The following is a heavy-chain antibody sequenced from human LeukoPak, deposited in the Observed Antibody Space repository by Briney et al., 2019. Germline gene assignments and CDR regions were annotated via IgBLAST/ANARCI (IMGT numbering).Heavy chain of an antibody. D-gene: IGHD3-22*01. V-gene: IGHV4-59*08. Sequence: SETLSVTRTVSLASIRSSYWSWLRPPPGKGLECMGYIYYTGSTNSTPSLKSRVTVSVDASKNRFSLKLNSMTAADTAVYYCARLDRSGYEMGGTWFDPWGQGTLVTVSS. CDR3: ARLDRSGYEMGGTWFDP. CDR1: LASIRSSY. J-gene: IGHJ5*02. CDR2: IYYTGST.